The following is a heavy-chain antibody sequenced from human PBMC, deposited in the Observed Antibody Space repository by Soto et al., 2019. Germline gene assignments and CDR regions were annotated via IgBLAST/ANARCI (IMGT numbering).Heavy chain of an antibody. CDR1: GYTFTSYY. CDR2: INPSGGST. V-gene: IGHV1-46*01. CDR3: ARDGRRWLDP. D-gene: IGHD1-1*01. Sequence: QVQLVPSGAEVKKPGASVKVSCKASGYTFTSYYMHWVRQAPGQGLEWMGIINPSGGSTSYAQKFGGRVTMTRDTSTNAVYRELSSLRSEDTAVYYCARDGRRWLDPWGQGTLVTVSS. J-gene: IGHJ5*02.